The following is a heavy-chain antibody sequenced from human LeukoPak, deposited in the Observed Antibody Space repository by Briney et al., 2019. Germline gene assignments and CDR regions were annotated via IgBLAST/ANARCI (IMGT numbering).Heavy chain of an antibody. V-gene: IGHV4-61*02. CDR2: IYTSGST. CDR1: GGSISSGSYY. Sequence: PSETLSLTCTVSGGSISSGSYYWSWIRQPAGKGLEWIGRIYTSGSTNYNPSLKSRVTISVDTSKNQFSLKLSSVTAADTAVYYCARPLRLRVGAFDIWGQGTMVTVSS. D-gene: IGHD4-17*01. J-gene: IGHJ3*02. CDR3: ARPLRLRVGAFDI.